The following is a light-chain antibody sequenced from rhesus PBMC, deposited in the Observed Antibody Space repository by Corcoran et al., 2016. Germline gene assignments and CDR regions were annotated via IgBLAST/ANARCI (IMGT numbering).Light chain of an antibody. V-gene: IGKV1-22*01. J-gene: IGKJ2*01. CDR1: QRFSSW. Sequence: DIQMTQSPSSLSASVGDTVTITCRASQRFSSWLAWYQQKPGKAPNLLIYKASSLQSWVPSRFSGRGSWTDFPLTISSLQSEDFATYYCQQYSSSPYSFGQGTKVEIK. CDR3: QQYSSSPYS. CDR2: KAS.